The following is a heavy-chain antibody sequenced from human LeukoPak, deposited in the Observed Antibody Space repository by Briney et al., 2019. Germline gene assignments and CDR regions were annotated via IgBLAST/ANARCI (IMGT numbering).Heavy chain of an antibody. J-gene: IGHJ6*02. Sequence: PGGSLRLTCAASGFTLSSYAMSWVRQAPGKGLEWVSAISGSGGSTYYADSVKGRFTISRDNSKNTLYLQMNSLRAEDTAVYYCAKDLGIAARRYYYGMDVWGQGTTVTVSS. CDR2: ISGSGGST. CDR3: AKDLGIAARRYYYGMDV. D-gene: IGHD6-6*01. V-gene: IGHV3-23*01. CDR1: GFTLSSYA.